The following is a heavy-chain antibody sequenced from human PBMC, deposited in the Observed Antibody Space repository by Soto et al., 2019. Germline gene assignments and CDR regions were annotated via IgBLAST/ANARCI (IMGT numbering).Heavy chain of an antibody. CDR2: ISYDGSNK. D-gene: IGHD3-3*01. J-gene: IGHJ6*02. CDR1: GFTFSSYA. Sequence: PGGSLRLSCAASGFTFSSYAMHWVRQAPGKGLEWVAVISYDGSNKYYANSVKGRFTISRDNSKNTLYLQMNSLRAEDTAVYYCARDYGAGFWSGYYTSYYYYGMDVWGQGTTVTVSS. CDR3: ARDYGAGFWSGYYTSYYYYGMDV. V-gene: IGHV3-30-3*01.